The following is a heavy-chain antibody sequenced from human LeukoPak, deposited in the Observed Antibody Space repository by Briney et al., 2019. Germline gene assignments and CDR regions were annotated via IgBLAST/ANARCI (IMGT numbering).Heavy chain of an antibody. J-gene: IGHJ6*02. CDR3: ARDLCSSTSCDEDYYYYYGMDV. D-gene: IGHD2-2*01. CDR1: GFAFSRYW. Sequence: GGSLRLSCAASGFAFSRYWMSWVRQAPGKGLEWVANIKEDGSEKYPVDSVKGRFTVTRDNAENSLYLQMHGLRDEDTAVYYCARDLCSSTSCDEDYYYYYGMDVWGQGTTVTVSS. CDR2: IKEDGSEK. V-gene: IGHV3-7*01.